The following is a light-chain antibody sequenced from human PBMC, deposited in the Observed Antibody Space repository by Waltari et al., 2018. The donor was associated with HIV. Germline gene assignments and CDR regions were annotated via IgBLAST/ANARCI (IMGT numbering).Light chain of an antibody. J-gene: IGLJ2*01. Sequence: QAVVPQPSSLSASPGASASPTGTLRRGFNVGNHRIYWYQQQQGSPPQYLLRSKSYSVKQQGSGVPSRFSGSKAASATAVILLISELQSEDEADYYCMTWHSSTVVFGGGTKLTVL. CDR2: SKSYSVK. CDR3: MTWHSSTVV. CDR1: RGFNVGNHR. V-gene: IGLV5-45*03.